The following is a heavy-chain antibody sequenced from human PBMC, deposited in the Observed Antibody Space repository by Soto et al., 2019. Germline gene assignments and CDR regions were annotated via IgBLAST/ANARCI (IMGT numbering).Heavy chain of an antibody. D-gene: IGHD5-12*01. CDR1: GFTFYNTW. Sequence: NPGGSLRLSCTASGFTFYNTWMSWVRQAPGEVLEWVGRFKSKTDGMATAYTAPVRGRFTISRDDSENTLYLQMNSLQTDDTAVYYCTTDRRSGYDPQFDFWGQGTLVTVSS. V-gene: IGHV3-15*01. CDR2: FKSKTDGMAT. J-gene: IGHJ4*02. CDR3: TTDRRSGYDPQFDF.